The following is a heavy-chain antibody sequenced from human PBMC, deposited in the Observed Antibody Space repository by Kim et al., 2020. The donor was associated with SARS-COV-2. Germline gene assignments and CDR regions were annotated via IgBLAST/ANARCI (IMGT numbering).Heavy chain of an antibody. D-gene: IGHD2-15*01. Sequence: GGSLRLSCSASGFTFSSYAMHWVRQAPGKGLEYVSAISSNGGSTYYADSVKGRFTISRDNSKNTLYLQMSSLRAEDTAVYYCVKDLGYCSGGICAFDIWGQGTMVTVSS. CDR1: GFTFSSYA. CDR3: VKDLGYCSGGICAFDI. J-gene: IGHJ3*02. CDR2: ISSNGGST. V-gene: IGHV3-64D*06.